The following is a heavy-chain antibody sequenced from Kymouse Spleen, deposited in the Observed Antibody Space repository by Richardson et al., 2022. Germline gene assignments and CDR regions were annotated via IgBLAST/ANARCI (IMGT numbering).Heavy chain of an antibody. D-gene: IGHD6-6*01. CDR3: TTQQLAFYYYYGMDV. J-gene: IGHJ6*02. CDR2: IKSKTDGGTT. V-gene: IGHV3-15*01. Sequence: EVQLVESGGGLVKPGGSLRLSCAASGFTFSNAWMSWVRQAPGKGLEWVGRIKSKTDGGTTDYAAPVKGRFTISRDDSKNTLYLQMNSLKTEDTAVYYCTTQQLAFYYYYGMDVWGQGTTVTVSS. CDR1: GFTFSNAW.